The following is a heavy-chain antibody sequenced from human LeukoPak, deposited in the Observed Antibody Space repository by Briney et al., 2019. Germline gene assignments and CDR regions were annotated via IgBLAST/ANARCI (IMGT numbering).Heavy chain of an antibody. CDR1: GFPFSSYP. V-gene: IGHV3-23*01. CDR2: ITASGDST. CDR3: AKDRVGYSGYDFEDYFDY. J-gene: IGHJ4*02. Sequence: GGSLRLSCAGSGFPFSSYPISWVRQPPGKGLEWVSAITASGDSTYSADSVKGRFTISRDNSRNTLFLEMSSLRAEDTAVYYCAKDRVGYSGYDFEDYFDYWGQGTLVTVSS. D-gene: IGHD5-12*01.